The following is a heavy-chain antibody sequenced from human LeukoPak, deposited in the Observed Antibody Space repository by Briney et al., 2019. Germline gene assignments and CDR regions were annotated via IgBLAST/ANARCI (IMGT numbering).Heavy chain of an antibody. D-gene: IGHD6-13*01. CDR2: ISYDGSNK. V-gene: IGHV3-30*01. J-gene: IGHJ5*02. CDR3: ARSAYSSSWTDWFDP. CDR1: GFTFSSYA. Sequence: GRSLRLSCAASGFTFSSYAMQWVRQAPGKGLEWVAVISYDGSNKYYADSVKGRFTISRDNSKNTLYLQMNSLRAEDTAVYYCARSAYSSSWTDWFDPWGQGTLVTVSS.